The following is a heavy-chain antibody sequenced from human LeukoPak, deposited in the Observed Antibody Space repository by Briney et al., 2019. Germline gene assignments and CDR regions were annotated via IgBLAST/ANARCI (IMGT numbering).Heavy chain of an antibody. CDR3: ASPAVAGTRGWYFDY. V-gene: IGHV3-11*01. Sequence: GGSLRLSCAASGFTFSDYYMGWIRQAPGKGLEWVSYISSSGSTIYYADSVKGRFTISRDNAKNSLYLQMNSLRAEDTAVYYCASPAVAGTRGWYFDYWGQGTLVTVSS. J-gene: IGHJ4*02. CDR1: GFTFSDYY. D-gene: IGHD6-19*01. CDR2: ISSSGSTI.